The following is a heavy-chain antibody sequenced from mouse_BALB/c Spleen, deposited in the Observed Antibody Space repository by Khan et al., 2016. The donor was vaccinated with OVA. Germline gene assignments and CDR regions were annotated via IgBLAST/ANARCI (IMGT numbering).Heavy chain of an antibody. CDR3: ASHLTGSFAY. D-gene: IGHD4-1*01. V-gene: IGHV5-6*02. CDR1: GFTFSSYS. CDR2: ISSGGDYT. Sequence: DVKLVESGGDLVKPGGSLKLSCAASGFTFSSYSMSWVHQTPDKRLEWVASISSGGDYTYYPDIVKGRFTISRDNAKNTLYLQMSSLKSEDTAMYYCASHLTGSFAYWGQGTLVTVSA. J-gene: IGHJ3*01.